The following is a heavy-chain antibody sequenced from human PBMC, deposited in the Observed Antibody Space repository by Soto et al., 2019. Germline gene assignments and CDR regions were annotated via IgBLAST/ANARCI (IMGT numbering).Heavy chain of an antibody. D-gene: IGHD4-17*01. CDR3: AKDSHMTTVTDDAFDI. CDR2: ISYDGTEK. CDR1: GFTFRSYG. J-gene: IGHJ3*02. V-gene: IGHV3-30*18. Sequence: QVQLVESGGGVVQPGRSLRLSCAASGFTFRSYGMHWVRQAPGKGLEWVAVISYDGTEKYYADSVKGRFIISRDNSKNTLYLQMNSLRAEDTAVYYCAKDSHMTTVTDDAFDIRGQGTMVTVSS.